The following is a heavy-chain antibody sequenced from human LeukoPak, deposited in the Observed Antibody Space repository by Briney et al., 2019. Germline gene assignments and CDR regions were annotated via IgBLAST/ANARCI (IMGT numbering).Heavy chain of an antibody. CDR2: ISSSTTNM. V-gene: IGHV3-48*01. D-gene: IGHD6-6*01. Sequence: GGSLRLSCAASGFTFSTYSMNWVRQAPGKGLEWVSYISSSTTNMYYADSVKGRFTISRDNAKNSLYLQMNSLRAEDTAVYYCAREYSSSSGRSFDDWGQGTLVTVSS. CDR3: AREYSSSSGRSFDD. CDR1: GFTFSTYS. J-gene: IGHJ4*02.